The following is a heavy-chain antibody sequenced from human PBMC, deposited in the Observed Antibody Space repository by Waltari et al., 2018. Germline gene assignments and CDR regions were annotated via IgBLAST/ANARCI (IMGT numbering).Heavy chain of an antibody. V-gene: IGHV4-61*09. CDR2: IYTSGST. CDR3: AGNSGSYYYYYYGMDV. CDR1: GGSISSGSYS. D-gene: IGHD1-26*01. J-gene: IGHJ6*02. Sequence: QVQLQESGPGLVKPSQTLSLTCTFSGGSISSGSYSWSWLRPPPGKGLEWIGYIYTSGSTNYNPSLKSRVTISVDTSKNQFSLKLSSVTAADTAVYYCAGNSGSYYYYYYGMDVWGQGTTVTVSS.